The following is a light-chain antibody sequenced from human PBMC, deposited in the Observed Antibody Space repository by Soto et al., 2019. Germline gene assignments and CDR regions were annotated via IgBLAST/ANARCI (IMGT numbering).Light chain of an antibody. CDR3: CSYAGSSTYVV. Sequence: QSALTQPASVSGSPGQSITISCTGTSSDVGSYNLVSWYQQHPGKAPKLIIYAGSKRPSGVSNRFSGSKSGNTASLTISGLQADDEADYYCCSYAGSSTYVVFGGGTKLTVL. CDR2: AGS. V-gene: IGLV2-23*01. J-gene: IGLJ2*01. CDR1: SSDVGSYNL.